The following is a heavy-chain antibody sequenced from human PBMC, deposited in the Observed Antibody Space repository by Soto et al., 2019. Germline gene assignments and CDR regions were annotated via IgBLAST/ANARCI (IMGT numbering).Heavy chain of an antibody. V-gene: IGHV3-23*01. J-gene: IGHJ6*02. D-gene: IGHD6-6*01. Sequence: GGSLKLSGAAFGFTFSSYAMSWVRQAPGKGLEWVSAISGRGGSTYYADSVKGRFTISRDNSKNTLYLQMNSLRAEDTAVYYCAKSNSPGSIAWAFFIERDYYGMDVWGQGTTVNGFS. CDR2: ISGRGGST. CDR3: AKSNSPGSIAWAFFIERDYYGMDV. CDR1: GFTFSSYA.